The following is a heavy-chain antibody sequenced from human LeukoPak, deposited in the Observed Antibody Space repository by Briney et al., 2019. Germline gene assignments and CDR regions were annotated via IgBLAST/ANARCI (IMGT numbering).Heavy chain of an antibody. D-gene: IGHD5-18*01. Sequence: SETLSLTCTVSGGSISSGGYYWSWIRQHPGKGLEWIGYIYYSGSIYYNPSLKSRVTISVDTSKNQFSLKLSSVTAADTAVYYCARGYTAMATDWGQGTLVTVSS. CDR2: IYYSGSI. CDR1: GGSISSGGYY. V-gene: IGHV4-31*03. J-gene: IGHJ4*02. CDR3: ARGYTAMATD.